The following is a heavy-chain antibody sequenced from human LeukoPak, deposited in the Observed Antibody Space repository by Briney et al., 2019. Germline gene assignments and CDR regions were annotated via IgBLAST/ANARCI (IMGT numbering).Heavy chain of an antibody. J-gene: IGHJ5*02. CDR1: GFTFSSYW. D-gene: IGHD1-26*01. Sequence: GGSLRLSYAASGFTFSSYWMSWVRQAPGKGLEWVANIKQDGSEKYYVDSVKGRFTISRDSAKNSLYLQMNSLRAEDTAVYYCARVGSGSYFWFDPWGQGTLVTVSS. CDR2: IKQDGSEK. CDR3: ARVGSGSYFWFDP. V-gene: IGHV3-7*01.